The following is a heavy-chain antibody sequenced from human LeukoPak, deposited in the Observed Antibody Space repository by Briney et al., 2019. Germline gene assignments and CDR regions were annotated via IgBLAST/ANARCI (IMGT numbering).Heavy chain of an antibody. CDR3: TRAPSLSWFDP. V-gene: IGHV3-49*04. J-gene: IGHJ5*02. CDR2: IRSKTHGGTT. Sequence: PGRSLRLSCTASGFTFGDYAMSWARQAPGKGLEWVGFIRSKTHGGTTEYAASVKGRFIISRDDSRSIAYLQMNSLKTEDTAVYYCTRAPSLSWFDPWGQGTLVIVSS. CDR1: GFTFGDYA. D-gene: IGHD3-10*01.